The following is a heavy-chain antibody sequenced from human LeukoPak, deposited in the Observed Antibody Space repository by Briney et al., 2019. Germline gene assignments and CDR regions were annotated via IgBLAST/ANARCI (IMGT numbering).Heavy chain of an antibody. D-gene: IGHD2-21*02. J-gene: IGHJ4*02. CDR2: ISACNGNT. CDR1: VYTFTSYG. Sequence: ASVKVSCKASVYTFTSYGISWVRQAPGQGREWMGWISACNGNTNYAQKLQGRVTMTTDTSTSTAYMELRSLRSDDTAVYYCATAGSTYCGGDCYPDYWRQGTLVTVSS. V-gene: IGHV1-18*01. CDR3: ATAGSTYCGGDCYPDY.